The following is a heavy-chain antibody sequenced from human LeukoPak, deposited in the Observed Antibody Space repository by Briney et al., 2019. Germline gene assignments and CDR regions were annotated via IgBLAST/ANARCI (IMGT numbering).Heavy chain of an antibody. D-gene: IGHD2-15*01. J-gene: IGHJ1*01. CDR3: AGRGHRYSRD. Sequence: SETLSLTCTVSGDSFSSGYWNWFRQPPGKGLEWIGYIYDSGMTDYCPSLKNRLTISLDTSNNQFSLKLSSVTAADTAVYYCAGRGHRYSRDWGQGILVTVSS. CDR1: GDSFSSGY. CDR2: IYDSGMT. V-gene: IGHV4-4*09.